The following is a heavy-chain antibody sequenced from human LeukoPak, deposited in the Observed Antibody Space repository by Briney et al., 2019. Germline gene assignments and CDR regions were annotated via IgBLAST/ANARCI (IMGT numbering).Heavy chain of an antibody. V-gene: IGHV3-11*01. CDR1: GFTFSYYY. CDR3: ARGSDTAMVPLSY. D-gene: IGHD5-18*01. J-gene: IGHJ4*02. CDR2: ISSSGSTI. Sequence: GGSLRLSCAASGFTFSYYYMRWLRQAPGKGLEWVSYISSSGSTIYYADSVKGRFTISRDNAKNSLYMQMNSLRAEDTALYYCARGSDTAMVPLSYWGQGTLVTVSS.